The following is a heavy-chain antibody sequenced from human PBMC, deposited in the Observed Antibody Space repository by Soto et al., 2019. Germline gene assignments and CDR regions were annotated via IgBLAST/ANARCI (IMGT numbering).Heavy chain of an antibody. CDR1: GGTFSSYA. J-gene: IGHJ6*02. CDR3: ARGTYYDFWSGYYTRYYYYGLGV. D-gene: IGHD3-3*01. V-gene: IGHV1-69*13. CDR2: IIPIFGTA. Sequence: SVKVSCKDSGGTFSSYAISWVRQAPGQGLEWMGGIIPIFGTANYAQKFQGRVTITADESTSTAYMELSSLRSEDTAVYYCARGTYYDFWSGYYTRYYYYGLGVRGPLPTFTV.